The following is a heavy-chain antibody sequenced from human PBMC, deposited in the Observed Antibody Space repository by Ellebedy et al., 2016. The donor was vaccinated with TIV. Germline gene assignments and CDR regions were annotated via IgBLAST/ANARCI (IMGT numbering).Heavy chain of an antibody. CDR1: DFTFDNFA. Sequence: GESLKISCAASDFTFDNFALSWVRQAPGKGLEWVAVIGGRAGTTYYADSVKGRFIISKDRSRATVHLQMNSLSAEDSAVYYCARESLVGGMDVWGRGTTVTVSS. CDR2: IGGRAGTT. J-gene: IGHJ6*03. CDR3: ARESLVGGMDV. D-gene: IGHD3-10*01. V-gene: IGHV3-23*01.